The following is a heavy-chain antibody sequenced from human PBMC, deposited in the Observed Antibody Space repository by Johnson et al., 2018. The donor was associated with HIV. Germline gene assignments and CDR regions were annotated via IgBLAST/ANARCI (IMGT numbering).Heavy chain of an antibody. J-gene: IGHJ3*02. CDR1: GFTFSSYG. V-gene: IGHV3-33*01. D-gene: IGHD6-13*01. CDR2: IWYDGSNK. Sequence: VQLVESGGGVVQPGRSLRLSCAASGFTFSSYGMHWVRQAPGKGLEWVAVIWYDGSNKYYADSVKGRFTISRDNSKNTLYLQMNSLRAEDTAVYYCARGDLAAAGNGAFDIWGQGTMVTVSS. CDR3: ARGDLAAAGNGAFDI.